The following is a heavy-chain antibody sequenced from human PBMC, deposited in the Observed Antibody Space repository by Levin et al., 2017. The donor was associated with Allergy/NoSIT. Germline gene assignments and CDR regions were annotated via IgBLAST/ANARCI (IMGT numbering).Heavy chain of an antibody. CDR3: ASISRSSRPEALIDY. CDR1: GGSVSSGSYY. V-gene: IGHV4-61*01. D-gene: IGHD6-13*01. CDR2: IYYSGST. J-gene: IGHJ4*02. Sequence: SETLSLTCTVSGGSVSSGSYYWSWIRQPPGKGLEWIGYIYYSGSTNYNPSLKSRVTITVDTSKNQFSLKLSSVTAADPAVYYCASISRSSRPEALIDYWGQGTLVTVSS.